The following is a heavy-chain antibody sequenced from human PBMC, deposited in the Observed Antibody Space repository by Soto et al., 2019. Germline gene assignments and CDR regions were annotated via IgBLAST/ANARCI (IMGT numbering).Heavy chain of an antibody. CDR3: ARDLWIGLRYSDWLGPDY. D-gene: IGHD3-9*01. Sequence: ASVKVSCKASGYTFTSYGISWVRQAPGQGLEWMGWISAYNGNTNYAQKLQGRVTMTTDTSTSTAYMELRSLRSDDTAVYYCARDLWIGLRYSDWLGPDYWGQGTLVTVSS. V-gene: IGHV1-18*01. J-gene: IGHJ4*02. CDR2: ISAYNGNT. CDR1: GYTFTSYG.